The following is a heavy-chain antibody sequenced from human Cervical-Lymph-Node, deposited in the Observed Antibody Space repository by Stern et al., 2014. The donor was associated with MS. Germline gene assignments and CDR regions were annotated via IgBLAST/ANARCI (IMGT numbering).Heavy chain of an antibody. V-gene: IGHV3-23*04. CDR3: TKGFTVTGTGYGVDV. J-gene: IGHJ6*02. Sequence: EMQLVESGGGLVQPGGSLRLSCAPSGFTFSDYAMTWIRQAPGKGLEWISSISGSGGNTFYADSVKGRFTISRDNLKNTLELQMDSLRAEDSALYYCTKGFTVTGTGYGVDVWGLGTTVTVSS. CDR1: GFTFSDYA. CDR2: ISGSGGNT. D-gene: IGHD6-19*01.